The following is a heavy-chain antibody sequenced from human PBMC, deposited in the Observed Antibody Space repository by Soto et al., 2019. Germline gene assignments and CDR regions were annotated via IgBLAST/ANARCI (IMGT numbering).Heavy chain of an antibody. CDR3: ARFGTTRMLGRILGNYYVMDL. J-gene: IGHJ6*02. V-gene: IGHV3-21*01. D-gene: IGHD1-1*01. CDR1: GFTFSSYT. Sequence: EVQLVESGGGLVKPGGSLRLSCAASGFTFSSYTMNWVRQAPGKGLEWVSSINSIGSYIYDVDSVKGRFTISRDNAQKSLYLEMTSIRVEDTAIYYCARFGTTRMLGRILGNYYVMDLWGRGTTVIVSS. CDR2: INSIGSYI.